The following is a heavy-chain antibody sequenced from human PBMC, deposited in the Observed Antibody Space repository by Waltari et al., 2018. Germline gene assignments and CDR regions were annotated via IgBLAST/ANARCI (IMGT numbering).Heavy chain of an antibody. CDR1: SGAISSSGYY. CDR2: IDYSGKT. CDR3: AKVWKNYRTDY. D-gene: IGHD1-7*01. J-gene: IGHJ4*02. Sequence: QLQLQESGPGLVKPSETLSLTCTVSSGAISSSGYYWGWIRQPPGKGLEWMGSIDYSGKTYSNPSLKKRVTISVDTSKNQFSLKVTSVTAADTAVYYCAKVWKNYRTDYWGQGTLVTVSS. V-gene: IGHV4-39*07.